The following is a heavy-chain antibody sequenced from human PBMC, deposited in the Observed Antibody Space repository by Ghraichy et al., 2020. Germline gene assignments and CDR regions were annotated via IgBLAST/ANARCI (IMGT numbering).Heavy chain of an antibody. Sequence: LSLTCAASGFTFSDYSMNWVRQAPGKGLEWVSYITSGSDIISYADSVKGRFTISRDNAQNSVYLQMNSLRDEDTAVYYCARVSRSGWYFDLWGRGTLVTVSS. V-gene: IGHV3-48*02. J-gene: IGHJ2*01. D-gene: IGHD3-10*01. CDR3: ARVSRSGWYFDL. CDR1: GFTFSDYS. CDR2: ITSGSDII.